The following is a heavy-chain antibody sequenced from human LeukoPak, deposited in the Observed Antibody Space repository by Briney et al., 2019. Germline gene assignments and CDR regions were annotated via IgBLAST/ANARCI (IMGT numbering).Heavy chain of an antibody. J-gene: IGHJ4*02. Sequence: ASDQVSCKAYGYTYTNYANHWQRQAPRQRLQWMGWINAGYGNTKYSQKFQGRVTITRDTSASSAHMKLSSQRSEDPAVYYCAKADSSSYNCYFDYWGQGTLVTVSS. CDR2: INAGYGNT. D-gene: IGHD6-13*01. CDR3: AKADSSSYNCYFDY. CDR1: GYTYTNYA. V-gene: IGHV1-3*01.